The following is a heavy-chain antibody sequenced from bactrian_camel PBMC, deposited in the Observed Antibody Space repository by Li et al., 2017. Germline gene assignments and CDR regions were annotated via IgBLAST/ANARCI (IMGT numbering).Heavy chain of an antibody. CDR1: GYTYSINC. Sequence: VQLVESGGGPVQAGGSLRLSCTASGYTYSINCMGWFRQAPGKELEWVSIVNGGGGITRYAGSVKGRFTISRDNAKNTVYLQMNSLKPEDTAVYHCVRNALVAGDFGYWGQGTQVTVS. V-gene: IGHV3S40*01. CDR2: VNGGGGIT. CDR3: VRNALVAGDFGY. D-gene: IGHD1*01. J-gene: IGHJ6*01.